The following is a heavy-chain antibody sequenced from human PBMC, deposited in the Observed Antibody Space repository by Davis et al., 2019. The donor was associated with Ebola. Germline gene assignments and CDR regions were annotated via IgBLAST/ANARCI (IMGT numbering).Heavy chain of an antibody. J-gene: IGHJ6*02. D-gene: IGHD3-22*01. Sequence: GGSLRPSCAAFGFVFSSYVMSWVRRAPGKGPEWVSTLGTSADTYYADSVKGRFTISRDNSKNTLHLQMKSLRAEDTAVYYCARGGYYTQIYYYHGKDVWGQGTTVTVSS. V-gene: IGHV3-23*01. CDR3: ARGGYYTQIYYYHGKDV. CDR2: LGTSADT. CDR1: GFVFSSYV.